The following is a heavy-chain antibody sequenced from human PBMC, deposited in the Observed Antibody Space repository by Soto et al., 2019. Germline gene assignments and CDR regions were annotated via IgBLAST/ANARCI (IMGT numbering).Heavy chain of an antibody. J-gene: IGHJ2*01. CDR3: EKSLAHRDLSACPTRRSSDL. D-gene: IGHD1-1*01. Sequence: ARSHPNSGSGGLPRTSAYYVCWLRQDTGKGLEWIGYIHYSGNTYYNPSLKSRVTISVDTSKNQFSLRLSSVTAADTAVYYFEKSLAHRDLSACPTRRSSDL. CDR1: GGLPRTSAYY. V-gene: IGHV4-31*07. CDR2: IHYSGNT.